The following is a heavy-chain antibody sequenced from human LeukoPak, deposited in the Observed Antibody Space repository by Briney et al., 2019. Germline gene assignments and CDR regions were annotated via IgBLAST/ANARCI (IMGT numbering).Heavy chain of an antibody. CDR1: GFTFSSYS. V-gene: IGHV3-48*02. Sequence: GGSLRLSCAASGFTFSSYSMNWVRQAPGKGLEWVSYISSSFSSIYYADSVTGRFTISRDNAKNSLCLQMNSLRDEDTAVYYCATGEGTLLDYWGQGTLVTVSS. CDR2: ISSSFSSI. D-gene: IGHD3-10*01. J-gene: IGHJ4*02. CDR3: ATGEGTLLDY.